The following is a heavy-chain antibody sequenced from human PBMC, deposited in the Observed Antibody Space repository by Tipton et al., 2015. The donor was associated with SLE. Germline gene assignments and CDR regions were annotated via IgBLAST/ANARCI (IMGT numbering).Heavy chain of an antibody. CDR3: ARSGSSNFDPPDF. Sequence: GLVKPSETLSLTCAVSGYSVSSGSYWGWIRQPPGKGLEWIGSMYNSGNTFYNPSLKSRIAMSVDTSSNQLSLRLTSLTPADTAVYYCARSGSSNFDPPDFWGQGTLATVSS. CDR2: MYNSGNT. J-gene: IGHJ4*02. V-gene: IGHV4-38-2*01. CDR1: GYSVSSGSY. D-gene: IGHD4-11*01.